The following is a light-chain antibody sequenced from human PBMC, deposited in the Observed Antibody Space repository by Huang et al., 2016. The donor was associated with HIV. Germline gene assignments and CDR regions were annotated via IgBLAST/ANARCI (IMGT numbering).Light chain of an antibody. CDR3: QQYFTTPPWS. J-gene: IGKJ2*01. Sequence: DIQMTKSPFSLSASIGDRVTVTCRASQPISNSLAWYQQKPGQAPKLLLYAASSLKSGVPSRFSGSGSGTTYSLTISSLRPEDFATYHCQQYFTTPPWSFGQGTKLEIK. V-gene: IGKV1-NL1*01. CDR2: AAS. CDR1: QPISNS.